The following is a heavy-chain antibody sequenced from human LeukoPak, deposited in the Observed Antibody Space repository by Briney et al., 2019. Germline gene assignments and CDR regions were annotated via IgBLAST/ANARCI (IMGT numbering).Heavy chain of an antibody. D-gene: IGHD6-19*01. CDR2: MHPNSGNT. J-gene: IGHJ1*01. CDR3: ARGGPVAATHKFCQL. CDR1: GYTFSSYD. V-gene: IGHV1-8*02. Sequence: ASVKVSCKASGYTFSSYDINWVRQATGQGLEWMGWMHPNSGNTDYAQNSQGRVTMTRNTSISTAYMELSSLRSEDTAVYYCARGGPVAATHKFCQLGGQGTLDSVFS.